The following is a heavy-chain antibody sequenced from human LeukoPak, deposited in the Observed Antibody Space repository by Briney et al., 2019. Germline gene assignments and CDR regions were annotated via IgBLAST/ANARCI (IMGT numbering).Heavy chain of an antibody. D-gene: IGHD2-8*01. CDR2: ISGSGGST. V-gene: IGHV3-23*01. J-gene: IGHJ4*02. CDR3: AKDRSQGYCTNGVRFYFDY. Sequence: PGGSLRLSCAASGFTFSSYAMSWVRQAPGKGLEWVSAISGSGGSTYYADSVKGRFTISRDNSKNTLYLQMNSLRAEDTAVYYCAKDRSQGYCTNGVRFYFDYWGQGTLVTVSS. CDR1: GFTFSSYA.